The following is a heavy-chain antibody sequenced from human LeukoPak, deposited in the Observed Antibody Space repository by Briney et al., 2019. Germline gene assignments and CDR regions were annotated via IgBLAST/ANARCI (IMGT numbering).Heavy chain of an antibody. D-gene: IGHD6-19*01. CDR3: ASSGWYSTPNWFDP. J-gene: IGHJ5*02. CDR2: IYSGGST. Sequence: GGSLRLSCAASEFSVGSNYMTWVRQAPGKGLEWVSLIYSGGSTYYADSVKGRFTISRDNSKNTLYLQMNSLRAEDTAMYYCASSGWYSTPNWFDPWGQGTLVIVSS. V-gene: IGHV3-66*01. CDR1: EFSVGSNY.